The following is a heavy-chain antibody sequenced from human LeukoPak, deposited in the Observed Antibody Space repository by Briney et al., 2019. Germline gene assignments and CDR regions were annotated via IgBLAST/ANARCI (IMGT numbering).Heavy chain of an antibody. CDR3: ARVLWGSQPTHEPNYYYYYMDV. CDR2: IIPIFGTA. CDR1: GGTFSSYA. V-gene: IGHV1-69*05. D-gene: IGHD2-21*01. Sequence: ASVKVSCKASGGTFSSYAISWVRQAPGQGLEWMGGIIPIFGTANYAQKFQGRVTITTDESTSTAYMELSSLRSEDTAVYYCARVLWGSQPTHEPNYYYYYMDVWGKGTTVTVSS. J-gene: IGHJ6*03.